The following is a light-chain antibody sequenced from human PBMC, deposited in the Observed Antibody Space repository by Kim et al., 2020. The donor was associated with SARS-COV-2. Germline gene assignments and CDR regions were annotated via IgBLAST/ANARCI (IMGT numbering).Light chain of an antibody. CDR1: QVISNY. V-gene: IGKV1-33*01. J-gene: IGKJ4*01. CDR3: QQYDNLPLT. Sequence: IRMTQSPSSLSASVGDRVTITCQASQVISNYLNWYQQKPGKAPKLLIYDASNLETGVPSRFSGSGSGTDFTFTISSLQPEDIATYYCQQYDNLPLTFGGGTKVDIK. CDR2: DAS.